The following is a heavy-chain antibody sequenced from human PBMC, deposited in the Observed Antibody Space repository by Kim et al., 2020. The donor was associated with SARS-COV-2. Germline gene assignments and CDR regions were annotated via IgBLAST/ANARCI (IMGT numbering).Heavy chain of an antibody. CDR1: GFTFSSYG. Sequence: GGSLRLSCAASGFTFSSYGMHWVRQAPGKGLEWVAVISYDGSNKYYADSVKGRFTISRDNSKNTLYLQMNSLRAEDTAVYYCARERVQWGTYYYYYGMDVWGQGTTVTVSS. V-gene: IGHV3-33*05. J-gene: IGHJ6*02. CDR3: ARERVQWGTYYYYYGMDV. CDR2: ISYDGSNK. D-gene: IGHD1-1*01.